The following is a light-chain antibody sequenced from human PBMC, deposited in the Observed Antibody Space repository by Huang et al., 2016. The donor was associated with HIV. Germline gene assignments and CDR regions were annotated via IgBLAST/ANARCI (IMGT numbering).Light chain of an antibody. CDR2: KAS. Sequence: DIQMTQSASTLSASVGDRVTITCRASQTISNWFAWYQQKPGKAPNLLIYKASTLESGVPSRVSGSGSGTEFTLTISSLQPDDFATYYCHHYNSYSGAFGQGTKVEIK. CDR1: QTISNW. V-gene: IGKV1-5*03. J-gene: IGKJ1*01. CDR3: HHYNSYSGA.